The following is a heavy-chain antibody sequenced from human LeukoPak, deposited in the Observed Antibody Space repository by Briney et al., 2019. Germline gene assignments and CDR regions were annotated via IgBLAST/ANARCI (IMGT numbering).Heavy chain of an antibody. V-gene: IGHV1-2*02. CDR2: INPNSGGT. J-gene: IGHJ5*02. CDR1: GYTFTGYY. D-gene: IGHD3-3*01. CDR3: VRDANEILRFLEWLSWFDP. Sequence: ASVKVSCKASGYTFTGYYMHWVRQAPGQGLEWMGWINPNSGGTNYAQKFQGRVTMTRDTSISTAYMELSRLRSDDTAVYYCVRDANEILRFLEWLSWFDPWGQGTLVTVSS.